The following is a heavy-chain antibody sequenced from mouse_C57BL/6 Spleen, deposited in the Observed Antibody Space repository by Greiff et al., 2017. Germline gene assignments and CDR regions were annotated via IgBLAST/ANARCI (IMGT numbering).Heavy chain of an antibody. CDR2: ISYDGSN. CDR3: ARYYGNYEGYYAMDY. V-gene: IGHV3-6*01. D-gene: IGHD2-1*01. CDR1: GYSITSGYY. J-gene: IGHJ4*01. Sequence: VQLQQSGPGLVKPSQSLSLTCSVTGYSITSGYYWNWIRQFPGNKLEWMGYISYDGSNNYNPSLKNRISITRDTSKNQFFLKLNSVTTEDTATYYCARYYGNYEGYYAMDYWGQGTSVTVSS.